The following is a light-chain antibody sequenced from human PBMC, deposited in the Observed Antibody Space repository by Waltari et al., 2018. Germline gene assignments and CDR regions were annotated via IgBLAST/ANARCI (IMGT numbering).Light chain of an antibody. CDR3: QHYVNLPVT. J-gene: IGKJ1*01. Sequence: EIVLTQSPGTLSSSPGERATLSCRASQSVSRALAWYQQKPGQAPRLLIYAASSRATGVPDRFCGSGSGRDFSLTISRLDPEDFAVYYCQHYVNLPVTFGQGTKVEI. CDR1: QSVSRA. V-gene: IGKV3-20*01. CDR2: AAS.